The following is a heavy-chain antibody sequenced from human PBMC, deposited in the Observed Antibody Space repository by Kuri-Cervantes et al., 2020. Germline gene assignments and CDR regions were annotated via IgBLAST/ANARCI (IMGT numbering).Heavy chain of an antibody. CDR3: ARGVLLEWLLSGYYYMDV. CDR2: INHSGST. CDR1: GYSISSGYY. D-gene: IGHD3-3*01. Sequence: SETLSPTCTVSGYSISSGYYWGWIRQTPEKGLEWIGEINHSGSTNYNPSLKSRVTISVDTSKNQFSLKLSSVTAADTAVYYCARGVLLEWLLSGYYYMDVWGKGTTVTVSS. V-gene: IGHV4-38-2*02. J-gene: IGHJ6*03.